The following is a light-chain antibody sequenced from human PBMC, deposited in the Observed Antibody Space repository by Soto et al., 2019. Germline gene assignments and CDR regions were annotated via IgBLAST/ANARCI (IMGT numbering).Light chain of an antibody. CDR1: HDIRKY. J-gene: IGKJ4*02. V-gene: IGKV1-33*01. Sequence: DIQMTQSPSTLAASVGDRVTITGRASHDIRKYLNWYKQKPGQAPKLLIYDASNMATGVPSRFTGSGSGTDFTLTIRSLEPEDFAVYSCQQRSNWPRFGGGTKVDIK. CDR3: QQRSNWPR. CDR2: DAS.